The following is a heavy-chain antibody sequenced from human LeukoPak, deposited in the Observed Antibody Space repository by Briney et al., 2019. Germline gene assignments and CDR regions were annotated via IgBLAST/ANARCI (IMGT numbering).Heavy chain of an antibody. CDR1: GGSISSYY. Sequence: SETLSLTCTVSGGSISSYYWSWIRQPAGKGLEWIGRIYTSGSTNYNSSLKSRVTMSVDTSKNQFSLKLSSVTAADTAVYYCARYSKPNYSNWFDPWGQGTLVTVSS. J-gene: IGHJ5*02. CDR2: IYTSGST. D-gene: IGHD4/OR15-4a*01. CDR3: ARYSKPNYSNWFDP. V-gene: IGHV4-4*07.